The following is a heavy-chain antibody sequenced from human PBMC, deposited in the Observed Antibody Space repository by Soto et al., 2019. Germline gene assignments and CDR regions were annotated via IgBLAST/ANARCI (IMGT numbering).Heavy chain of an antibody. Sequence: ASLQVSCKASGYTFTSYAMHWVRQAPGQRLEWMGWINAGNGNTKYSQKFQGRVTITRDTSASTAYMELSSLRSEDTAVYYCARVRFGDPFDFWGQGTLVTGSS. CDR2: INAGNGNT. D-gene: IGHD2-21*02. V-gene: IGHV1-3*01. CDR1: GYTFTSYA. CDR3: ARVRFGDPFDF. J-gene: IGHJ4*02.